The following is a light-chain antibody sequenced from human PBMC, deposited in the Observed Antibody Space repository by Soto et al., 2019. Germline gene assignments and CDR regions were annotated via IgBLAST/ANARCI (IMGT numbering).Light chain of an antibody. J-gene: IGKJ1*01. V-gene: IGKV3D-20*01. CDR3: QQYGSSPPT. CDR1: QSVSSSY. Sequence: EIVMTQSPATLSVSPGERVTFSCRASQSVSSSYLAWYQQKPGLAPRLLIYDASSRATGIPDRFSGSGSGTDFTLTISRLEPEDFAVYYCQQYGSSPPTFGQGTKVDIK. CDR2: DAS.